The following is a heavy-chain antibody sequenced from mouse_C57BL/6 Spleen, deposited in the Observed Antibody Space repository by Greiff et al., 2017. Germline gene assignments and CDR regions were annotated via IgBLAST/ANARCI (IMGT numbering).Heavy chain of an antibody. CDR1: GYSFTDYN. CDR2: INPNYGTT. CDR3: ARRGLYYSNYEGYCDV. J-gene: IGHJ1*03. V-gene: IGHV1-39*01. Sequence: VQLQQSGPELVKPGASVKISCKASGYSFTDYNMNWVKQSNGKSLEWIGVINPNYGTTSYNQKFKGKAKLTVDQSSSPAYMQLNSLTSEDAAVYYCARRGLYYSNYEGYCDVWGTGTTVTVSS. D-gene: IGHD2-5*01.